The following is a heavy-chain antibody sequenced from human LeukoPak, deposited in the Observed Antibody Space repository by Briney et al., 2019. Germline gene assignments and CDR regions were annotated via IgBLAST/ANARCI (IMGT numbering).Heavy chain of an antibody. CDR2: ISSSSSTI. Sequence: GGSLRLSCAASGFTFSSYSMNWVRQAPGKGLEWVSYISSSSSTIYYADSVKSRFTISRDNAKNSLYLQMNSLRAEDTAVYYCARSGSSSWYKHWGQGTLVTVSS. D-gene: IGHD6-13*01. CDR1: GFTFSSYS. CDR3: ARSGSSSWYKH. V-gene: IGHV3-48*01. J-gene: IGHJ1*01.